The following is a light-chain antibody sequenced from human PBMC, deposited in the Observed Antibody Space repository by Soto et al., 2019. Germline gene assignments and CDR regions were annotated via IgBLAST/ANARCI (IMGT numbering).Light chain of an antibody. Sequence: IVLTQSPCTLSLSPGERATLSCSASQTIISRSLAWYQQKPGQAPRLLIYGASSRATGIPDRFSGSGSGTDFTLTISRLEPEDFAVYYCQQYGSSPPLTFGGGTKVDIK. CDR1: QTIISRS. CDR3: QQYGSSPPLT. CDR2: GAS. J-gene: IGKJ4*01. V-gene: IGKV3-20*01.